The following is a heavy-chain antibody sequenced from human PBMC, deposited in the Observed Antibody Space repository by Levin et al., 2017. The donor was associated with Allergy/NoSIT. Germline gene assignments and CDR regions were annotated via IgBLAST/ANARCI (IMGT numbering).Heavy chain of an antibody. J-gene: IGHJ6*02. CDR2: VYPNSGVT. CDR1: GYTFTDYY. Sequence: VASVKVSCKASGYTFTDYYMHWMRQAPGQGLEWMGWVYPNSGVTKYAQKFQGRVTMTRDTSISTVYMELSRLRSDDTAVYYCARDGLSGLGMDVWGQGTTITVSS. D-gene: IGHD3-10*01. CDR3: ARDGLSGLGMDV. V-gene: IGHV1-2*02.